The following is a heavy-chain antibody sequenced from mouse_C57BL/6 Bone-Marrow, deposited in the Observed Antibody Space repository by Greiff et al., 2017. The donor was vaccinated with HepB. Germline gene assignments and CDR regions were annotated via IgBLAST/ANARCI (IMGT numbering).Heavy chain of an antibody. J-gene: IGHJ4*01. CDR3: ARRSNYIRDAMDY. CDR1: GYTFTSYW. D-gene: IGHD2-5*01. CDR2: IHPNSGST. V-gene: IGHV1-64*01. Sequence: VKLQQPGAELVKPGASVKLSCKASGYTFTSYWMHWVKQRPGQGLEWIGMIHPNSGSTNYNEKFKSKATLTVDKSSSTAYMQLSSLTSEDSAVYYCARRSNYIRDAMDYWGQGTSVTVSS.